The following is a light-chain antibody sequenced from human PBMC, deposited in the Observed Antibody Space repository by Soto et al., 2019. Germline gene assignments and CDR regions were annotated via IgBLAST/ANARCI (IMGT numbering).Light chain of an antibody. CDR1: QSISRY. V-gene: IGKV1-39*01. Sequence: DIQMTQSPSSLSASVGDRVTITCRASQSISRYLNWYQQKPGKAPDLLIYAASSLQSGVPARFSGSGSGTEFTLTVSSLQPEDCASCYCQQSYSTPLTFGQRTKVEIK. CDR2: AAS. J-gene: IGKJ1*01. CDR3: QQSYSTPLT.